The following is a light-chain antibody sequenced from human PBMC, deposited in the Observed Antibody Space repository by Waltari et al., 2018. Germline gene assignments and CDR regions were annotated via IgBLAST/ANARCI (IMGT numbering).Light chain of an antibody. J-gene: IGKJ4*01. Sequence: EIVLTQSPGTLSLSPGEGATLSCRASQSVATISLAWYQQKVGQAPRLVIYDASTRATGIPDRFSGSGSGTAFTLTISRLEPEDFAVYYCRQYGVSPLTFGRGTKVEVK. CDR3: RQYGVSPLT. CDR1: QSVATIS. CDR2: DAS. V-gene: IGKV3-20*01.